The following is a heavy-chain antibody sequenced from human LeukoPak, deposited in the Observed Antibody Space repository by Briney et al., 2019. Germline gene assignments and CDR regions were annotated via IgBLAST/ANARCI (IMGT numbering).Heavy chain of an antibody. CDR3: ARDLALYDNGAYVPYYFDL. J-gene: IGHJ4*02. V-gene: IGHV3-21*05. D-gene: IGHD4-17*01. CDR1: GFTFSSYS. Sequence: GGFLRLSCAASGFTFSSYSMNWVRQAPGKGLEWVSYISSSSTYTSYADSVKGRFTISRDNAKNSLYLDMNSLRAEDTARYYCARDLALYDNGAYVPYYFDLWGQGTLVTVSS. CDR2: ISSSSTYT.